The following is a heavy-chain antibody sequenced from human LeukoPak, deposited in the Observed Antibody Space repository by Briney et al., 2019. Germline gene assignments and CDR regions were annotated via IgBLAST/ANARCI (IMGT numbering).Heavy chain of an antibody. V-gene: IGHV4-34*01. CDR3: ARGPPYYYDSSGYYGY. Sequence: PSETLSLTCAVYGGSFSGYYWSWIRQPPGEGLEWTGEINHSGSTNYNPSLKSRVTISVDTSKNQFSLKLSSVTAADTAVYYCARGPPYYYDSSGYYGYWGQGTLVTVSS. J-gene: IGHJ4*02. CDR1: GGSFSGYY. CDR2: INHSGST. D-gene: IGHD3-22*01.